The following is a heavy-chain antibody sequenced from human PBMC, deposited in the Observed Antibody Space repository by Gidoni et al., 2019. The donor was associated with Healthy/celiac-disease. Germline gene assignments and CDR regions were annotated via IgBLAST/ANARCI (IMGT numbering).Heavy chain of an antibody. Sequence: QVQLVQFGAEVKKPGSSVKVSCKASGGTFSSYAISWVRQAPGQGLEWMGGIIPIFGTANYAQKFQGRVTITADESTSTAYMELSSLRSEDTAVYYCARADIVVVPAAHLYYYYYYMDVWGKGTTVTVSS. CDR2: IIPIFGTA. J-gene: IGHJ6*03. V-gene: IGHV1-69*01. CDR1: GGTFSSYA. D-gene: IGHD2-2*01. CDR3: ARADIVVVPAAHLYYYYYYMDV.